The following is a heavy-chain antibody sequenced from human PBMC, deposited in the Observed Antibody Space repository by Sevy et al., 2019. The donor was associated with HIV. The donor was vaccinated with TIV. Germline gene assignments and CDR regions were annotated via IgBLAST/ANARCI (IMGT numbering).Heavy chain of an antibody. D-gene: IGHD6-6*01. V-gene: IGHV1-69*13. Sequence: ASVKVSCKASGGTFSSYAISWVRQAPGQGLEWMGGIIPIFGPANYEQKFQGRVTFTADESTRTAYMELSTLRSEDTAVYYYPTPYSSSSVGWNYYYYAGIDVWGQGTTVTVSS. CDR3: PTPYSSSSVGWNYYYYAGIDV. J-gene: IGHJ6*02. CDR2: IIPIFGPA. CDR1: GGTFSSYA.